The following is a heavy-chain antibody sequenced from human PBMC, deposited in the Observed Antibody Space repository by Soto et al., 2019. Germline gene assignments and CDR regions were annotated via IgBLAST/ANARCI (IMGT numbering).Heavy chain of an antibody. CDR2: IYYSGST. V-gene: IGHV4-31*03. CDR3: ASKFGELLADAFDI. J-gene: IGHJ3*02. CDR1: GGSISSGGYY. D-gene: IGHD3-10*01. Sequence: SETLSLTCTVSGGSISSGGYYWGWIRQHPGKGLEWIGYIYYSGSTYYNPSLKSRVTISVDTSKNQFSLKMTSVTAADTAVYYCASKFGELLADAFDIWGQGTVVTVSS.